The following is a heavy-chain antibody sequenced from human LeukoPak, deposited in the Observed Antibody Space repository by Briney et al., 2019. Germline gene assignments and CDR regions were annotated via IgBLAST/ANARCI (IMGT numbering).Heavy chain of an antibody. CDR1: GFAFSNFW. J-gene: IGHJ4*02. CDR2: INEDGSLK. CDR3: ARDWAPVSMKAVPFDC. V-gene: IGHV3-7*01. Sequence: GGSPRLSCAASGFAFSNFWMSWVRQAPGKGPEWVANINEDGSLKNYVDSVEGRFTVSRDNAKNALDLQMNSLRLEDTAVYYCARDWAPVSMKAVPFDCWGQGTLVTVSS. D-gene: IGHD2/OR15-2a*01.